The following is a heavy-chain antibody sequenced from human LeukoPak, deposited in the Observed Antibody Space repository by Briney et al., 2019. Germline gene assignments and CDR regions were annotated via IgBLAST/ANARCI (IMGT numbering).Heavy chain of an antibody. CDR2: INPNSGGT. CDR1: GYTFTGYY. V-gene: IGHV1-2*02. CDR3: ARRQQLTGLLEDY. Sequence: ASVKVSCKASGYTFTGYYMHWVRQAPGQGLEWMGWINPNSGGTNYAQKFQGRVTMTRDTSTSTAYMELSRLRSDDTAVYYCARRQQLTGLLEDYWGQGTLVTVSS. D-gene: IGHD6-13*01. J-gene: IGHJ4*02.